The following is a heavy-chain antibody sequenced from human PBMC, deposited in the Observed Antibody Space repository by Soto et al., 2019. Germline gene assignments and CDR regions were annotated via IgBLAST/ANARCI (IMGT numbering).Heavy chain of an antibody. D-gene: IGHD3-10*01. J-gene: IGHJ6*02. CDR1: GGSISSSSYY. V-gene: IGHV4-39*01. CDR2: IYYSGST. CDR3: AFQGSYSITYCYYGMDV. Sequence: SETLSLTCTVSGGSISSSSYYWGWIRQPPGKGLEWIGSIYYSGSTYYNPSLKSRVTISVDTSKNQFSLKLSSVTAADTAVYYCAFQGSYSITYCYYGMDVWGQGTTVTVSS.